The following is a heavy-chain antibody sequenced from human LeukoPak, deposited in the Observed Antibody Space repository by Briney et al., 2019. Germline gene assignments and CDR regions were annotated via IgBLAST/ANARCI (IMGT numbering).Heavy chain of an antibody. CDR1: GFTFSSYS. J-gene: IGHJ3*02. D-gene: IGHD3-10*01. CDR2: ISSSSSYI. Sequence: GGSLRLSCAASGFTFSSYSMNWVRQAPGKGLEWVSSISSSSSYIYYADSMKGRFTISRDNAKNSLYLQMSSLRAEDTAVYYCTREDRLVWLGAEAFDIWGQGTMVTVSS. CDR3: TREDRLVWLGAEAFDI. V-gene: IGHV3-21*01.